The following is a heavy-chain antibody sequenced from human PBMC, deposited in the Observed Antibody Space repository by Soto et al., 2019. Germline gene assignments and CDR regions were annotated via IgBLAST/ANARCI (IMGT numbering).Heavy chain of an antibody. D-gene: IGHD3-10*01. CDR3: ARDNIMPGVASEIDH. Sequence: AGTLRLSCAASGFCFSGHAMHWVRRAPGKGLEWVALVAHDGTSKYYAGSVKGRITISGDKSNNILFLQMESMDAEDTAVYYCARDNIMPGVASEIDHWGQGNLVTVSS. J-gene: IGHJ4*02. CDR2: VAHDGTSK. CDR1: GFCFSGHA. V-gene: IGHV3-30-3*01.